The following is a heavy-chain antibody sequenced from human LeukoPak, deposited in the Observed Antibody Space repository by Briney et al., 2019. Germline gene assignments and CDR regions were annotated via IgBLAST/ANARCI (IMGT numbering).Heavy chain of an antibody. J-gene: IGHJ4*02. Sequence: PGGSLRLSCASSGFTFSTYAMTWVRQAPGKGLEWVSAISGSGDSTYYPDSVKGRFTISRDNSKNTLYLQTNSLRAEDTAVYYCAKKFTGIAVAGYDFWGQATLVTVSS. CDR3: AKKFTGIAVAGYDF. CDR2: ISGSGDST. D-gene: IGHD6-19*01. V-gene: IGHV3-23*01. CDR1: GFTFSTYA.